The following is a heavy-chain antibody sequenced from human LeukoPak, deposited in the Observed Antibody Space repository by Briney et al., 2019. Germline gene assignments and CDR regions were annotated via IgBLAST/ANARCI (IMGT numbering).Heavy chain of an antibody. J-gene: IGHJ3*02. CDR3: ARDGLVDFGWAFDI. CDR2: IYHSGST. CDR1: GYSISSGYY. V-gene: IGHV4-38-2*02. Sequence: PSETLSLTCTVSGYSISSGYYWGWIRQPPGKGLEWIGSIYHSGSTYYNPSLKSRVTISVDTSKNQFSLKLSSVTAADTAVYYCARDGLVDFGWAFDIWGQGTMVTVSS. D-gene: IGHD4-17*01.